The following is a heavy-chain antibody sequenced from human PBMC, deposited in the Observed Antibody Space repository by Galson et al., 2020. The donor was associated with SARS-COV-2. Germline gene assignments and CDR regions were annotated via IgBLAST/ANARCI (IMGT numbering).Heavy chain of an antibody. CDR3: ARGGYGHSYYYYYGMDV. V-gene: IGHV1-69*13. D-gene: IGHD6-25*01. Sequence: SVKVSCKASGGTFTNYAISWVRQAPGQGLEWMGGIIPIFGTANYAQKFQGSVTITADESTSTAYMELSSLRSEDTAVYYCARGGYGHSYYYYYGMDVWGQGTTVTVSS. CDR1: GGTFTNYA. J-gene: IGHJ6*02. CDR2: IIPIFGTA.